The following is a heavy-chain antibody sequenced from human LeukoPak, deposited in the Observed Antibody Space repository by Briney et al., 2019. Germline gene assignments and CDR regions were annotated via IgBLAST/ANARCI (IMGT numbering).Heavy chain of an antibody. D-gene: IGHD6-13*01. CDR2: ISWDGSRT. CDR1: GFSFEDYT. J-gene: IGHJ4*02. Sequence: PGGSLRLSCAASGFSFEDYTMHWVRQGPGKGLEWVSLISWDGSRTNYADSFKGRFAISRDNSKSSLYLQMNSLRTEDTGLYYCARGSNSWPSPFDQWGQGTLVTVSS. V-gene: IGHV3-43*01. CDR3: ARGSNSWPSPFDQ.